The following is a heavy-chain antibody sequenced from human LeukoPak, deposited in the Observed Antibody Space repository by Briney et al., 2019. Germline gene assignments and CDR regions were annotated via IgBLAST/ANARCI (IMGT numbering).Heavy chain of an antibody. CDR3: AREGYNWNSPLDY. CDR1: GYTFTGYY. V-gene: IGHV1-2*02. Sequence: ASVKVSCKASGYTFTGYYMHWVRQAPGQGLEWMGWINPNSGGTNYAQKFQGRVTMTRDTSISTAYMELSRLRSDDTDVYYCAREGYNWNSPLDYWGQGTLVTVSS. D-gene: IGHD1-7*01. J-gene: IGHJ4*02. CDR2: INPNSGGT.